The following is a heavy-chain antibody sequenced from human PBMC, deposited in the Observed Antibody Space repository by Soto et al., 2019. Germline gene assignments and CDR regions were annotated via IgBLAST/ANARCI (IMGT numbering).Heavy chain of an antibody. D-gene: IGHD1-26*01. CDR3: ARGEGGAHYSTTFDY. J-gene: IGHJ4*02. Sequence: PSETLSLTCTVSGGSISSYYWSWIRQPPGKGLEWIGYIYYSGSTNYNPSLKSRVTISVDTSKNQFSLKLSSVTAADTAVYYCARGEGGAHYSTTFDYWGQGTLVTVSS. CDR1: GGSISSYY. CDR2: IYYSGST. V-gene: IGHV4-59*01.